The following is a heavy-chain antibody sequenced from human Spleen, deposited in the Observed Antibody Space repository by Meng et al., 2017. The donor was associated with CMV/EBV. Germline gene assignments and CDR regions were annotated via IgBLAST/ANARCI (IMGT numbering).Heavy chain of an antibody. CDR1: GASISSGDYY. Sequence: ETLSLTCTVSGASISSGDYYWSWVRQAPGKGLEWVSVIYSGGSTYYADSVKGRFTISRDNSKNTLYLQMNSLRAEDTAVYYCARADDYSNYGMDVWGQGTTVTVSS. CDR2: IYSGGST. J-gene: IGHJ6*02. CDR3: ARADDYSNYGMDV. D-gene: IGHD4-11*01. V-gene: IGHV3-53*01.